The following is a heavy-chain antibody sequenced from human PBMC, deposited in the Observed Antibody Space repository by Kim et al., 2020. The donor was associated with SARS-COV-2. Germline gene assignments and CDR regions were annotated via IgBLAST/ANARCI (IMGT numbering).Heavy chain of an antibody. CDR1: GYTFTGYY. Sequence: ASVKVSCKASGYTFTGYYMHWVRQAPGQGLEWMGWINPNSGGTNYAQKFQGRVTMTRDTSISTAYMELSRLRSDDTAVYYCARFKVSRGSFDYWGQGTLVTVSS. V-gene: IGHV1-2*02. CDR2: INPNSGGT. J-gene: IGHJ4*02. D-gene: IGHD5-12*01. CDR3: ARFKVSRGSFDY.